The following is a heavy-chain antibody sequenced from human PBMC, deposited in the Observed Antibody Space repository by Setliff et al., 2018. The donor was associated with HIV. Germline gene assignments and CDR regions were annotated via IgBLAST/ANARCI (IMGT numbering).Heavy chain of an antibody. V-gene: IGHV3-23*01. J-gene: IGHJ6*03. CDR3: AKQYSMYYYYYMDV. CDR2: ISGSGGST. D-gene: IGHD6-6*01. Sequence: GGSLRLSCAASGFTFSSYAMSWVRQAPGKGLEWVSGISGSGGSTYYADSVKGRFTISRDNSKNTLYLQMNSLRAEDTAVYYCAKQYSMYYYYYMDVWGKGATVTVSS. CDR1: GFTFSSYA.